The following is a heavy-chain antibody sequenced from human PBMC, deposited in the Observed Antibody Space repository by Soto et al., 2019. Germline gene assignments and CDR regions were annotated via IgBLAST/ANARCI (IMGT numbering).Heavy chain of an antibody. V-gene: IGHV3-23*01. CDR3: ARWLMGWGNWNYRYYYGMDV. CDR2: ISGSGGST. CDR1: GFTFSSYA. J-gene: IGHJ6*02. D-gene: IGHD1-7*01. Sequence: PGGSLRLSCAASGFTFSSYAMSWVRQAPGKGLEWVSAISGSGGSTYYADSVKGRFTISRDNSKNTLYLQMNSLRVEDTAVYYCARWLMGWGNWNYRYYYGMDVWGQGTTVTVSS.